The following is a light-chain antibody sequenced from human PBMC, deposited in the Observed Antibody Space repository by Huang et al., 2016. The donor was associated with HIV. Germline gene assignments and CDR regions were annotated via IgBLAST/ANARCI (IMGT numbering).Light chain of an antibody. V-gene: IGKV3-20*01. CDR2: GAS. Sequence: IVLTQSPGTLSLSPGQRATLSCRASQSVSSSYLAWYKQKPGQPPRLLSYGASSRATGIPDRFSGSGSGTDFTLTISRLEPADFAVYYCQQYGSSPGTFGQGTKVEIK. CDR1: QSVSSSY. CDR3: QQYGSSPGT. J-gene: IGKJ1*01.